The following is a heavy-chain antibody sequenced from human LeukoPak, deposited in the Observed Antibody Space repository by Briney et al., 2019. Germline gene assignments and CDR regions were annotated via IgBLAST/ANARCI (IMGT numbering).Heavy chain of an antibody. CDR1: GYSISSGYY. J-gene: IGHJ4*02. CDR3: ARIAPYYYDSSGFHY. CDR2: SYHGGST. D-gene: IGHD3-22*01. V-gene: IGHV4-38-2*02. Sequence: PSETLSLTCTVSGYSISSGYYWGWIRQPPGKGREGIVNSYHGGSTYYNPSLRSRVTISVDTSKNQFSLKLSSVTAADTAVYYCARIAPYYYDSSGFHYWGQGTLVTVSS.